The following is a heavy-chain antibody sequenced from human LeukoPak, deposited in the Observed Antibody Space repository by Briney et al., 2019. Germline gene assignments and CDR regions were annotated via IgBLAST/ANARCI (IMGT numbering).Heavy chain of an antibody. CDR1: GGSISSYY. J-gene: IGHJ6*02. V-gene: IGHV4-59*01. Sequence: SETLSLTCTVSGGSISSYYWSWIRQPPGKGLEWIGYIYYSGSTNYNPSLKSRVTISVDTSKNQFSLKLSSVTAADTAVYYCARGAGDWYYYYGMDVWGQGTTVTVSS. D-gene: IGHD7-27*01. CDR2: IYYSGST. CDR3: ARGAGDWYYYYGMDV.